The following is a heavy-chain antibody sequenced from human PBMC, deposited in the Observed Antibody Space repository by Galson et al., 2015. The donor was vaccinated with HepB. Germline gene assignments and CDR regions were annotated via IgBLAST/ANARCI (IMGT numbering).Heavy chain of an antibody. CDR1: GFTFSSYA. V-gene: IGHV3-23*01. CDR2: ISGSGGTT. Sequence: SLRLSCAASGFTFSSYAMTWVRQAPGKGLEWVSTISGSGGTTYYADSVKGRFTISRDNSKNTLYLEINSLRAADTAVYYCANPTLNWNVRLWGRGTLVTVS. J-gene: IGHJ4*02. CDR3: ANPTLNWNVRL. D-gene: IGHD1-1*01.